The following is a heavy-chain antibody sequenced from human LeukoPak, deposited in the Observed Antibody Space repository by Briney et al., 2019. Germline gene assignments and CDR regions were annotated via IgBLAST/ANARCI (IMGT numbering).Heavy chain of an antibody. CDR2: IIPILGIA. J-gene: IGHJ5*02. CDR1: GYTFTGYY. Sequence: SVKVSCKASGYTFTGYYMHWVRQAPGQGLEWMGRIIPILGIANYAQKFQGRVTITADKSTSTAYMELSSLRSEDTAVYYCAREGVVPAALNWFDPWGQGTLVTVSS. V-gene: IGHV1-69*04. D-gene: IGHD2-2*01. CDR3: AREGVVPAALNWFDP.